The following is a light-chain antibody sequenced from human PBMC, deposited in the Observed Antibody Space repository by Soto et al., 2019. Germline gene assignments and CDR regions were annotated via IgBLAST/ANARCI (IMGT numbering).Light chain of an antibody. V-gene: IGKV3-15*01. CDR1: QTVSRN. J-gene: IGKJ5*01. CDR3: QQYNNWPPIT. Sequence: IVLTQSPATLSLSPGERATLSGRASQTVSRNLAWYKQRPGQAPRLLIYDISNRAAGVPARFSGSGSETEFTLTIRSLQSEDFAVYYCQQYNNWPPITFGQGTRLE. CDR2: DIS.